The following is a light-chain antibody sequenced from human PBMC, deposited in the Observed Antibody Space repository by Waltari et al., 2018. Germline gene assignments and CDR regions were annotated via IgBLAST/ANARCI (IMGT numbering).Light chain of an antibody. V-gene: IGKV3-20*01. CDR2: GAS. CDR3: QQYGSSPLT. J-gene: IGKJ4*01. CDR1: QSVSSSR. Sequence: EIVLTQSPGTLSSSPGERATLSCRASQSVSSSRLVWYQQKLGQAPRLLIYGASRRATGIPDRFSGSGSGTDFTLTISRLEPEDFAVYYCQQYGSSPLTFGGGTKVEI.